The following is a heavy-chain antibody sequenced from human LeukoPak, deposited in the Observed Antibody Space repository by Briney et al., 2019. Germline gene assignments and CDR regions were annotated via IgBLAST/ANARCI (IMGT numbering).Heavy chain of an antibody. Sequence: GGSLRLSCAASGFTLSSYSMNWVRQAPGKGLEWVSAISGSGGSTYYADSVKGRFTISRDTSKNTLYLQMDSLRAEDTAVYYCAKAPPSSYYYYGMDVWGQGTTVTVSS. CDR1: GFTLSSYS. J-gene: IGHJ6*02. CDR3: AKAPPSSYYYYGMDV. V-gene: IGHV3-23*01. D-gene: IGHD6-13*01. CDR2: ISGSGGST.